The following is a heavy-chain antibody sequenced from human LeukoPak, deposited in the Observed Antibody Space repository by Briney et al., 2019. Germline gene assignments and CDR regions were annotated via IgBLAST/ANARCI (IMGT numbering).Heavy chain of an antibody. J-gene: IGHJ4*02. Sequence: ASVKVSCKASGYTFTCYYMHWVRQAPGQGLEWMGRINPNSGGTNYAQKFQGRVTMTRDTSTSTVYMELSSLRSEDTAVYYCARGLRPTGIFDYWGQGTLVTVSS. CDR2: INPNSGGT. D-gene: IGHD4-11*01. V-gene: IGHV1-2*06. CDR1: GYTFTCYY. CDR3: ARGLRPTGIFDY.